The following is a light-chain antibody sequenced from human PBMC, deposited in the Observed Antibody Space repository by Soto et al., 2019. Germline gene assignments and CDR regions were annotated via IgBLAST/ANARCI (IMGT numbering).Light chain of an antibody. Sequence: DIVMTQSPLSLPVTPGEPASISCRSSQSLLHSNGYNYLDWYLQKTGQSPQLLIYLGSNRASGVPDRFSGSGSGTDFTLKISRVEAEDVGVYYCMQALQTLLTFGGGTKVDIK. V-gene: IGKV2-28*01. CDR3: MQALQTLLT. CDR1: QSLLHSNGYNY. J-gene: IGKJ4*01. CDR2: LGS.